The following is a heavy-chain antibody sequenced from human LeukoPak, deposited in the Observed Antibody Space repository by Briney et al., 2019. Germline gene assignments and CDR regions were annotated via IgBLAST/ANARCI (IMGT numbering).Heavy chain of an antibody. D-gene: IGHD3-3*01. J-gene: IGHJ4*02. CDR3: ASDYDLGY. CDR1: GFTFSRYW. V-gene: IGHV3-7*01. Sequence: GGSLRLSCIAYGFTFSRYWMNWVRQAPGKGLEWVANINQDGSEKNYVDSVKGRFTISRDNAKNSLYLQMNSLRAEDTAVYYCASDYDLGYWGQGTLVTVSS. CDR2: INQDGSEK.